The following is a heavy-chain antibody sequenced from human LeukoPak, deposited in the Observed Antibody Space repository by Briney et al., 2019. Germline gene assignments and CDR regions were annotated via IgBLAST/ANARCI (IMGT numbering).Heavy chain of an antibody. CDR2: ISGNGGST. CDR1: GFTFSSYA. Sequence: GGSLSLFCAASGFTFSSYAMSSVRQAPGEGLEWVSAISGNGGSTYYADSVKGRFTISRDNSKNTLYLQMNSLRAEDTAVYYCAKARIAAAGYFDYWGQGTLVTVSS. D-gene: IGHD6-13*01. J-gene: IGHJ4*02. V-gene: IGHV3-23*01. CDR3: AKARIAAAGYFDY.